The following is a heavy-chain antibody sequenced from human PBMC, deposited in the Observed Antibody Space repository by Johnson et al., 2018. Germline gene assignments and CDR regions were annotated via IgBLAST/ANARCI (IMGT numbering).Heavy chain of an antibody. CDR1: GGSISSYY. CDR3: ARGYSSLIDYYYYMDV. CDR2: IYYSGST. J-gene: IGHJ6*03. Sequence: QVQLRESGPGLVKPSETLSLTCTVSGGSISSYYWSWIRQPPGKGLEWIGYIYYSGSTNYNPSLKSRVTISVDTSKNQFSLKLSSVTAADTAVYYCARGYSSLIDYYYYMDVWGKGTTVTVSS. D-gene: IGHD2-21*01. V-gene: IGHV4-59*01.